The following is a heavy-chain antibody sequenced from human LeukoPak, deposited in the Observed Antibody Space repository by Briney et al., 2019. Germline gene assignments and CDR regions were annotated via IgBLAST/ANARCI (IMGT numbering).Heavy chain of an antibody. CDR1: GFTFSSYW. J-gene: IGHJ4*02. V-gene: IGHV3-7*01. Sequence: GGSLRLSCAASGFTFSSYWMSWVRQAPGKGLEWVANINQDGSEINYLDSVKDRFTISRDNAKNSLYLQMNSLRAEDTAVYYCARDRGYSNFDSWGQGILVTVSS. CDR3: ARDRGYSNFDS. D-gene: IGHD4-23*01. CDR2: INQDGSEI.